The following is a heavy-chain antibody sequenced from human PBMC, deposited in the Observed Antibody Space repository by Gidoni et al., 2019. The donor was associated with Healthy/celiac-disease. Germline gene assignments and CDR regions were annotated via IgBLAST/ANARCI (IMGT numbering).Heavy chain of an antibody. CDR2: ISWNSGSI. V-gene: IGHV3-9*01. D-gene: IGHD3-22*01. J-gene: IGHJ4*02. CDR1: GFTFDDYA. Sequence: VQLVESGGGLVQHGRSLILSCSASGFTFDDYAMHWVRQAPGKGLEWVSGISWNSGSIGYADSVKGRFTISRDNAKNSLYLQMNSLRAEDTALYYCAKGSYYDSSGYYYAPFDYWGQGTLVTVSS. CDR3: AKGSYYDSSGYYYAPFDY.